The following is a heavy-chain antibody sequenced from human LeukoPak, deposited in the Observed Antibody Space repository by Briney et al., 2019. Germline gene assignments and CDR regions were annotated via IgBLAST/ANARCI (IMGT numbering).Heavy chain of an antibody. V-gene: IGHV3-9*01. CDR2: IDWNSSHI. Sequence: GTSLRLSCTASGFTLWDYAMHGLRHFPGKGREWVSGIDWNSSHIVCARYVKVRFTISRDNAKNSLYLQMSSLRAEDRALYYCAKDRSSTLDDAFDFRGQGTMGTVSS. CDR1: GFTLWDYA. CDR3: AKDRSSTLDDAFDF. J-gene: IGHJ3*01. D-gene: IGHD6-13*01.